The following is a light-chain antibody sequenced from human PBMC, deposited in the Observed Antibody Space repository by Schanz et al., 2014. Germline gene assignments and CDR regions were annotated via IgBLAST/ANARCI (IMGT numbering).Light chain of an antibody. Sequence: QSALTQPASVSGSPGQSITISCTGTSSDIGSYNYVSWYQQYPGEAPKLIIYDVTYRPSGVSHRFSGSKSGNTASLTISGLQAEDGADYYCCSYAGSYTLVFGGGTKLTVL. CDR2: DVT. CDR1: SSDIGSYNY. J-gene: IGLJ2*01. V-gene: IGLV2-14*01. CDR3: CSYAGSYTLV.